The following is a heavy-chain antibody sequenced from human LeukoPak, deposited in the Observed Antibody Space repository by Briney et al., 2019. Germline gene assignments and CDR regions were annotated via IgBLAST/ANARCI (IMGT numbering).Heavy chain of an antibody. Sequence: SETLSLTCEVSGTILSSYYWSWIRQPAGKGLEWIGRIYTSGSTDYNPSLKSRVTMSVDTSKNQFSLKLSSVTAADTAVYYCARDRVNYYDSSPFDYWGQGSLVTVSS. J-gene: IGHJ4*02. CDR3: ARDRVNYYDSSPFDY. V-gene: IGHV4-4*07. CDR2: IYTSGST. D-gene: IGHD3-22*01. CDR1: GTILSSYY.